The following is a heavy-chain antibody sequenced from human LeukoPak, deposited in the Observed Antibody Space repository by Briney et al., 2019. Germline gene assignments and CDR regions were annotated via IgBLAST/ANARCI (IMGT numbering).Heavy chain of an antibody. D-gene: IGHD6-19*01. V-gene: IGHV3-30*02. CDR3: AKDQVAVAGSPYYFDY. CDR2: IWNDGNNK. CDR1: GFTFSWNG. J-gene: IGHJ4*02. Sequence: PGGSLRLSCAASGFTFSWNGMHWVRQAPGKGLEWVAVIWNDGNNKYYADSVKGRFTISRDNSKNTLYLQMNSLRAEDTAVYYCAKDQVAVAGSPYYFDYWGQGTLVTVSS.